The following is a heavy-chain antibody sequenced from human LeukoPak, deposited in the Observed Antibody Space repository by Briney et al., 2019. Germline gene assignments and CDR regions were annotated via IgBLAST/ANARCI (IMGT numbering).Heavy chain of an antibody. CDR3: AKRHVVPAAINFDY. D-gene: IGHD2-2*01. CDR2: ISGNTYDT. V-gene: IGHV3-23*01. Sequence: GGSLRLSCAASGFIFSSYAMSWVRQAPGKGLEWVSSISGNTYDTFYADSVKGRFTISGDNSKNTLYLQMNSLRAEDTAVYYCAKRHVVPAAINFDYWGQGTLVTVSS. J-gene: IGHJ4*02. CDR1: GFIFSSYA.